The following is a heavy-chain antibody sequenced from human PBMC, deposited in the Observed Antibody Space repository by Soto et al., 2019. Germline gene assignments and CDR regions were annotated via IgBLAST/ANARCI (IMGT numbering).Heavy chain of an antibody. V-gene: IGHV3-23*01. J-gene: IGHJ3*02. CDR2: ISGSGGST. CDR3: AKDRLRFLEWLSPDAFDI. Sequence: GGSLRLSCAASGFTFSSYAMSWVRQAPGKGLEWVSAISGSGGSTYYADSVKGRFPISRDNSKNTLYLQMNSLRAEDTAVYYCAKDRLRFLEWLSPDAFDIWGQGTMVTVSS. CDR1: GFTFSSYA. D-gene: IGHD3-3*01.